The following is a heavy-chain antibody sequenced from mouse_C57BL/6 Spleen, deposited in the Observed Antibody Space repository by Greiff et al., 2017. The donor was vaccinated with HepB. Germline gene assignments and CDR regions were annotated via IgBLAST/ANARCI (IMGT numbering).Heavy chain of an antibody. CDR1: GFTFSDYG. D-gene: IGHD2-1*01. V-gene: IGHV5-17*01. CDR3: ASGGNGFDY. Sequence: EVKLMESGGGLVKPGGSLKLSCAASGFTFSDYGMHWVRQAPEKGLEWVAYISSGSSTIYYADTVKGRFTISRDNAKNTLFLQMTSLRSEDTAMYYCASGGNGFDYWGQGTTLTVSS. CDR2: ISSGSSTI. J-gene: IGHJ2*01.